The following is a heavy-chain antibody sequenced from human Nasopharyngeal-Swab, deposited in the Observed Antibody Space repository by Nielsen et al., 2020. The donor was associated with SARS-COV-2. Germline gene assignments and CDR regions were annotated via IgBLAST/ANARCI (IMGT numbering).Heavy chain of an antibody. CDR2: ISSSSSTI. CDR1: GSTFSIYS. Sequence: GESLKISCAASGSTFSIYSMNWVRQAPGKGLEWVAYISSSSSTIYYADSVKGRFTISRDNAKNSLYLQMNSLRAEDTAVYYCGRDGSNKWGIKTDYWGQGTLVTVSS. J-gene: IGHJ4*02. D-gene: IGHD1-26*01. V-gene: IGHV3-48*01. CDR3: GRDGSNKWGIKTDY.